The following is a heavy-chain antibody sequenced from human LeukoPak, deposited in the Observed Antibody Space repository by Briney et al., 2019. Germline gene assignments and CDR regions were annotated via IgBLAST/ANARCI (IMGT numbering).Heavy chain of an antibody. V-gene: IGHV3-30-3*01. D-gene: IGHD6-19*01. CDR2: ISYDGSNK. J-gene: IGHJ4*02. Sequence: GGSLRLSCAASGFTFSSYAMHWVRQAPGKGLEWVAVISYDGSNKYYADSVKGRFTISRDNSKNTLYLQMNSLRAEDTAVYYCARDVRAEWGQGTLVTVSS. CDR1: GFTFSSYA. CDR3: ARDVRAE.